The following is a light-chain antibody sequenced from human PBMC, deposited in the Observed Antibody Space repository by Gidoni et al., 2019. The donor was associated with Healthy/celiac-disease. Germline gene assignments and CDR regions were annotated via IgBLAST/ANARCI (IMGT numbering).Light chain of an antibody. CDR2: DVS. Sequence: QSALTQPRSVSGSPGQSVTISCTGTSSDVGGYNYVSWYQQHPGKAPKLMIYDVSKRPSGVPDRFSGSKSGNTASLTISGLQAEDEADYYCCSYACSYGVVFGGGTKLTVL. CDR3: CSYACSYGVV. V-gene: IGLV2-11*01. CDR1: SSDVGGYNY. J-gene: IGLJ2*01.